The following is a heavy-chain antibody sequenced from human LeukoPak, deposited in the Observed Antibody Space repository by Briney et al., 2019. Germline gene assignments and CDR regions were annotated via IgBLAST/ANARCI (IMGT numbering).Heavy chain of an antibody. J-gene: IGHJ4*02. Sequence: PGGSLRLSCAASGFTFSDYYKSWIRQAPGKGLEWVSYISDSSSYTDYADSVKGRFTISRDNSKNSLYLQMNSRRAEDTAVYYCARRYTGYGILDYWGQGTLVTVSS. CDR3: ARRYTGYGILDY. D-gene: IGHD5-12*01. CDR1: GFTFSDYY. CDR2: ISDSSSYT. V-gene: IGHV3-11*03.